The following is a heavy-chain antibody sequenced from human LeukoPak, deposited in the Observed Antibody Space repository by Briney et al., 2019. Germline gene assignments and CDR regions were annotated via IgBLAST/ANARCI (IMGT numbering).Heavy chain of an antibody. V-gene: IGHV1-8*03. CDR2: MKPNSGDT. D-gene: IGHD3-3*01. CDR1: GYTLTSYV. J-gene: IGHJ4*02. CDR3: ARGLPSAIFGVATSD. Sequence: GASVKDSCKASGYTLTSYVINWVRPATGQGREWVGWMKPNSGDTGYAKKYQGRVTITMDTSIGKAYMELSSLRSEDTAVYYCARGLPSAIFGVATSDWGQGTLVTVSS.